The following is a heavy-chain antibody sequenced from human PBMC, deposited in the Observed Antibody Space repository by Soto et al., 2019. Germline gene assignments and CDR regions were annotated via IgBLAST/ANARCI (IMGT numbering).Heavy chain of an antibody. Sequence: QVQLVESGGGVVQPGRSLRLSCAASGFTFSSYAMHWVRQAPGKGLEWVAVISYDGSNKYYADSVKGRFTISRDNSKNTLYLQMNSLRAEDTAVYYCARDRHFTPRTEIFGVVTHQGGFDYWGQGTLVTVSS. V-gene: IGHV3-30-3*01. CDR3: ARDRHFTPRTEIFGVVTHQGGFDY. D-gene: IGHD3-3*01. J-gene: IGHJ4*02. CDR1: GFTFSSYA. CDR2: ISYDGSNK.